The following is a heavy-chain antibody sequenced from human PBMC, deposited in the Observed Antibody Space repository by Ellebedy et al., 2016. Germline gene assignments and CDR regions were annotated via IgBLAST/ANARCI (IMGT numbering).Heavy chain of an antibody. CDR3: AHRTTVTSVDY. D-gene: IGHD4-11*01. CDR1: GFSLTTSAVV. J-gene: IGHJ4*02. CDR2: IYGNDEK. V-gene: IGHV2-5*01. Sequence: SGPTLVKPTQTLTLICTFSGFSLTTSAVVVGWIRQPPGKALEWLAFIYGNDEKRYSPSLKSRLTITKDTSKNQVVLTMTNMNPVDTGTYYCAHRTTVTSVDYWGQGTLVTVSS.